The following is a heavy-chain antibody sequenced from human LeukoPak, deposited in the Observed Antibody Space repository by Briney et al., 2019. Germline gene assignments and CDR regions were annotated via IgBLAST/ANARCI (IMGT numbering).Heavy chain of an antibody. Sequence: GASVKVSSKASGYTFTSYDINWVPQAPGQGLEWMGWMNPNSGNTGYAQKFQGRVTMTRNTSISTAYMELSSLRSEDTAVYYCARGLLYSSSSCWFDPWGQGTLVTVSS. V-gene: IGHV1-8*01. CDR1: GYTFTSYD. CDR2: MNPNSGNT. J-gene: IGHJ5*02. CDR3: ARGLLYSSSSCWFDP. D-gene: IGHD6-6*01.